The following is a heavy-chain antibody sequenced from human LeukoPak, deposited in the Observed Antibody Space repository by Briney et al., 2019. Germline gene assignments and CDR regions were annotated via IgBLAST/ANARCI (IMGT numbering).Heavy chain of an antibody. CDR1: GFTFDDYA. Sequence: GGSLRLSCAASGFTFDDYAMHWVRQAPGKGLEWVSGISWNSGSIGYADSVKGRFTISRDNAKNSLYLQMNSLRAEDMASYYCAKDRAPLRSNFEPYAFDIWGQGTMVTVSS. V-gene: IGHV3-9*03. J-gene: IGHJ3*02. CDR2: ISWNSGSI. CDR3: AKDRAPLRSNFEPYAFDI. D-gene: IGHD1-26*01.